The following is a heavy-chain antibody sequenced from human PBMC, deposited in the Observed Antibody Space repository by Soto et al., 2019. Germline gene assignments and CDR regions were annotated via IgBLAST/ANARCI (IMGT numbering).Heavy chain of an antibody. CDR2: IYYSGST. J-gene: IGHJ6*02. CDR1: GGSSSSYY. CDR3: ARDLTYFDILTGYERYYGMDV. V-gene: IGHV4-59*01. D-gene: IGHD3-9*01. Sequence: SETLSLTCTVSGGSSSSYYWSWIRQPPGKGLEWIGYIYYSGSTNYNPSLKSRVTISVDTSKNQFSLKPSSVTAADTAVYYCARDLTYFDILTGYERYYGMDVWGQGTTVTVSS.